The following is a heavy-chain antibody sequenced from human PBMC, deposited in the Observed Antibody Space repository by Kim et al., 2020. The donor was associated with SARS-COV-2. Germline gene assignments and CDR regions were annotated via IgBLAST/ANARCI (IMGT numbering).Heavy chain of an antibody. Sequence: RCTISRDNSKNTLYLQMNSLRAEDTAVYYCAKAKARSYYDSSGYYKYFDYWGQGTLVTVSS. J-gene: IGHJ4*02. V-gene: IGHV3-23*01. CDR3: AKAKARSYYDSSGYYKYFDY. D-gene: IGHD3-22*01.